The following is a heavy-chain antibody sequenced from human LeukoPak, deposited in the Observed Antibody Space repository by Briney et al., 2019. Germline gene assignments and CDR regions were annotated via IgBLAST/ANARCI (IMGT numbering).Heavy chain of an antibody. J-gene: IGHJ4*02. D-gene: IGHD6-19*01. CDR2: IIPIFGTA. V-gene: IGHV1-69*05. CDR3: ARGNLVRAVGGPNFDY. Sequence: SVKVSCKASGGTFSSYAISWVRQAPGQGLEWMGGIIPIFGTANYAQKFQGRVTITTDESTSTAYIELSSLRSEDTAVYYCARGNLVRAVGGPNFDYWGQGTLVTVSS. CDR1: GGTFSSYA.